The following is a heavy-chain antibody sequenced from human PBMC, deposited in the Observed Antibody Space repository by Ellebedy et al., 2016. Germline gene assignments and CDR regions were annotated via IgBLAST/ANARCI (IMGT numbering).Heavy chain of an antibody. Sequence: GESLKISCAASGFTFSDYYMSWIRQAPGKGLEWVSYISSSGSTIYYADAVKGRFTISRDNAKNSLYLQMNSLRAEGTAVYYCARNWVSSLSSGWPAFDYWGQGTLVTVSS. CDR1: GFTFSDYY. CDR2: ISSSGSTI. J-gene: IGHJ4*02. CDR3: ARNWVSSLSSGWPAFDY. D-gene: IGHD6-19*01. V-gene: IGHV3-11*01.